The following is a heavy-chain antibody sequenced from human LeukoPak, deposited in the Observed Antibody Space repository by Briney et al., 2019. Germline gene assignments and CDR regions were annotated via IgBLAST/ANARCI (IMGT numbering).Heavy chain of an antibody. V-gene: IGHV3-73*01. CDR1: GFTFSGSA. CDR3: TTSPPRATVTTD. D-gene: IGHD4-17*01. J-gene: IGHJ4*02. CDR2: IRSKANSYAT. Sequence: GGSLRLSCAASGFTFSGSAMHWVRQASGKGLEWVGRIRSKANSYATAYAASVKGRFTISRDDSKNTLYLQMNSLKTEDTAVYYCTTSPPRATVTTDWGQGTLVTVSS.